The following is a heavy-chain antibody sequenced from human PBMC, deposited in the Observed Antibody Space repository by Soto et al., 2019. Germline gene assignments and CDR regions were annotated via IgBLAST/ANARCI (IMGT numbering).Heavy chain of an antibody. CDR1: GGSISSSNW. J-gene: IGHJ4*02. V-gene: IGHV4-4*02. CDR2: IYHSGST. Sequence: SETLSLTCAVSGGSISSSNWWSWVRQPPGKGLEWIGEIYHSGSTNYNPSLKSRVTISVDKSKNQFSLKLSSVTAADTAVYYYARGSYYYDSSGYYYVGDFDYWGQGTLVTVSS. D-gene: IGHD3-22*01. CDR3: ARGSYYYDSSGYYYVGDFDY.